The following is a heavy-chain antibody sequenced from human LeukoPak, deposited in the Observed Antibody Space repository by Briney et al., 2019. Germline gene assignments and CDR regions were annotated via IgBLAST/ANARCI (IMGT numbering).Heavy chain of an antibody. CDR1: GFTFSSYS. J-gene: IGHJ4*02. D-gene: IGHD1-14*01. V-gene: IGHV3-53*01. CDR2: IYSDNT. Sequence: GGSLRLSCAASGFTFSSYSMNWVRQAPGKGLEWVSFIYSDNTHYSDSVKGRFTISRDNSKNTLYLQMNSLRAEDTAVYYCARGTLNIPGEHGAFDYWGQGTLVTVSS. CDR3: ARGTLNIPGEHGAFDY.